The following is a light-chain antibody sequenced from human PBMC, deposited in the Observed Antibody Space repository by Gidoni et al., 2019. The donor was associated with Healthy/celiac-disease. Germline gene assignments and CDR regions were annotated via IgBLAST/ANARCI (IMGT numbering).Light chain of an antibody. J-gene: IGLJ3*02. CDR1: NIGSKS. CDR3: QVWDRSSNHWV. V-gene: IGLV3-21*02. Sequence: YVLTPPPSVSVAPGDTDRITCGGNNIGSKSVHGYQQKQGQAPVLVVYDDRDRPSGIPARFSVSNSGNTTTLTISRVEAEDKDDYYCQVWDRSSNHWVFGGGTKLTVL. CDR2: DDR.